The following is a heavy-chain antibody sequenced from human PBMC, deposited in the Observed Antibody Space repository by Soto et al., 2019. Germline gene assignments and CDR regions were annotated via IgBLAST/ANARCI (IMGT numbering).Heavy chain of an antibody. CDR1: GYSFITYG. J-gene: IGHJ6*02. CDR3: ARDGYRAWFGELPRYGMDV. D-gene: IGHD3-10*01. Sequence: GASVKVSCKASGYSFITYGISWVRQAPGQGLEWMGWISTYNGNTKYAQKLQGRVTMTTDTSTTTGYMELRSLRSDDTAVYYCARDGYRAWFGELPRYGMDVWGQGTTVTVSS. V-gene: IGHV1-18*01. CDR2: ISTYNGNT.